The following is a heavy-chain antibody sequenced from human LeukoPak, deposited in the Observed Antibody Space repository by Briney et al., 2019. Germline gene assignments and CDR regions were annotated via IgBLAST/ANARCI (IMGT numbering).Heavy chain of an antibody. D-gene: IGHD3-16*01. V-gene: IGHV3-11*04. CDR3: ARGDYVWGTSGYYFEY. CDR1: GFTFSDYY. J-gene: IGHJ4*02. CDR2: ISSSGSTI. Sequence: PGGSLRLSCAASGFTFSDYYMSWIRQAPGKGLEWVSYISSSGSTIYNADSVKGRFTISRDNTKNSLYLQMNSLRAEDTAVYYCARGDYVWGTSGYYFEYWGQGTLVTVSS.